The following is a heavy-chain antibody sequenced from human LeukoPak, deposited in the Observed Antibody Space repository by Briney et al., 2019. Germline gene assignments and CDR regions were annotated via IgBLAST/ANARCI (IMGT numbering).Heavy chain of an antibody. V-gene: IGHV4-39*07. CDR3: ARDLFDGVVPAASSYYHMDV. D-gene: IGHD2-2*01. CDR2: IYYSGST. CDR1: GGSISSSSYY. J-gene: IGHJ6*03. Sequence: SETLSLTCTVSGGSISSSSYYWGWIRQPPGKGLGWIGSIYYSGSTYYNPSLKSRVTISVDTSKNQFSLKLSSVTAADTAVYYCARDLFDGVVPAASSYYHMDVWGKGTTVTVSS.